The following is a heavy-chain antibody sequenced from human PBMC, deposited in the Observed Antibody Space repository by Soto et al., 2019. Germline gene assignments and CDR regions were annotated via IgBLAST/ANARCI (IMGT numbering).Heavy chain of an antibody. V-gene: IGHV3-74*01. CDR2: INSDGSST. CDR3: WYSMDAFDI. J-gene: IGHJ3*02. D-gene: IGHD6-13*01. CDR1: GFTFSSYW. Sequence: PGGSLRLCCAASGFTFSSYWMHWVRQAPGKGLVWVSRINSDGSSTSYADSVKSRFTISRDNAKNTLYLQMNSLRAEDTAVYYCWYSMDAFDIWGQGTMVTVSS.